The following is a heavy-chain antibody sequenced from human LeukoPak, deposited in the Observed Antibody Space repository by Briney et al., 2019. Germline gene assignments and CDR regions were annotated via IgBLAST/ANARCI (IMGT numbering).Heavy chain of an antibody. Sequence: SETLSLTCTDPGGSISSYYWSWIRQPPGKGLEWIGYIYTSGSTNYNPSLKSRVTISVDTSENQFSLKLSSVTAADTAVYYCAGHGVHYYDSSGYPFDYWGQGTLVTVSS. J-gene: IGHJ4*02. CDR3: AGHGVHYYDSSGYPFDY. CDR1: GGSISSYY. D-gene: IGHD3-22*01. CDR2: IYTSGST. V-gene: IGHV4-4*09.